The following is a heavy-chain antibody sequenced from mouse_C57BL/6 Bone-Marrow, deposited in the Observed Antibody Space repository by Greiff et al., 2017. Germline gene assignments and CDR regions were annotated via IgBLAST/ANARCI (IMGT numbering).Heavy chain of an antibody. CDR2: ISNGGGST. J-gene: IGHJ3*01. D-gene: IGHD4-1*01. Sequence: EVKLVESGGGLVQPGGSLKLSCAASGFTFSDYYMSWVRQTPEKRLEWVAYISNGGGSTYYPDTVKGRFTISRDTAKNTMYLQVSSLKSEDAAMYYCASDSSWEGFACWGQGTLVTVSA. CDR1: GFTFSDYY. V-gene: IGHV5-12*01. CDR3: ASDSSWEGFAC.